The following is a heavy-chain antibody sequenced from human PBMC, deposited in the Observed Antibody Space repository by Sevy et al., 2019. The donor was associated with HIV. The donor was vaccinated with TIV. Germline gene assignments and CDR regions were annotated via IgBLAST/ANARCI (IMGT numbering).Heavy chain of an antibody. Sequence: SETLSLTCTVSGGSISSSSYYWGWIRQPPGKGLEWIGSIYYSGSTYYNPSLKSRVTISVDTSKNQFSLKLSSVTAADTAVYYCVRHRITMIVVAPGARTSYYFDYWGQGTLVTVSS. CDR2: IYYSGST. V-gene: IGHV4-39*01. D-gene: IGHD3-22*01. CDR1: GGSISSSSYY. J-gene: IGHJ4*02. CDR3: VRHRITMIVVAPGARTSYYFDY.